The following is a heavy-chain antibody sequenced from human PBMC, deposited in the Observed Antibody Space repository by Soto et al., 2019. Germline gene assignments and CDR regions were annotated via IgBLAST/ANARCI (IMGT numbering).Heavy chain of an antibody. J-gene: IGHJ4*02. CDR2: VIPILGQT. Sequence: QLVQSGAEVKKPGSSVKISCKASGGTFSSYVISWVRQAPGQGLEWMGGVIPILGQTYYAPNLQGRVAITADVSTRTAYMELNRLTSADTAVYFCARVGGVGAPPGTDFWGQGTLVTVSS. CDR1: GGTFSSYV. D-gene: IGHD1-26*01. V-gene: IGHV1-69*01. CDR3: ARVGGVGAPPGTDF.